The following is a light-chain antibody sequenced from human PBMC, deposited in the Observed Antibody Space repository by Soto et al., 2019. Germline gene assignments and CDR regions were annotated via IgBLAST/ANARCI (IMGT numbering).Light chain of an antibody. J-gene: IGLJ2*01. CDR2: QVN. CDR1: TSDIGAYNF. V-gene: IGLV2-14*01. Sequence: QSALTQPASVSGSPGQSIAVSFTGTTSDIGAYNFVSWYQHYPGKAPQLIIYQVNNRPSGVSDRFSGSKSGNTASLTISGLQAEDEADYYCSSFTTSTTLVFGGGTKLTVL. CDR3: SSFTTSTTLV.